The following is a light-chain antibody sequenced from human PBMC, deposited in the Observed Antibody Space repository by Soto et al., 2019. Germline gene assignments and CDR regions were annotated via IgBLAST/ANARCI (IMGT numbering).Light chain of an antibody. CDR2: AAS. CDR1: QGISSY. V-gene: IGKV1-27*01. CDR3: QKYDSAPLT. Sequence: DIQMTQSPSSLSASVGDRVTITCRASQGISSYLAWYQQRPGKAPKLLIYAASTLQSGVPSRFSGSGSGTDFTLTISSLQPEDVATYYCQKYDSAPLTFGGGTKVEI. J-gene: IGKJ4*01.